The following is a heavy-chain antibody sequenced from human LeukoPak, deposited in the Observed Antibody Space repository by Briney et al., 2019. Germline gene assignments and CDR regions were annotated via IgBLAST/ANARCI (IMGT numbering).Heavy chain of an antibody. Sequence: SETLSLTCTVSGGSLSSYYWSWIRQPAGKGLEWIGRIYTSGSTNYNPSLKSRVTMSVDTSKNQFSLKLSSVTAADTAVYYCARDLGSGSYEWFDPWGQGTLVTVSS. V-gene: IGHV4-4*07. CDR3: ARDLGSGSYEWFDP. J-gene: IGHJ5*02. D-gene: IGHD1-26*01. CDR1: GGSLSSYY. CDR2: IYTSGST.